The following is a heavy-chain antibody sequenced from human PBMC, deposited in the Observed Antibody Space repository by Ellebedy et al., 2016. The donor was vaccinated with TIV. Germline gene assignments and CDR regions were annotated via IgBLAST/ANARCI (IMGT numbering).Heavy chain of an antibody. J-gene: IGHJ4*02. Sequence: PGGSLRLSCGAFGFAFSSFAMGWVRRTPGKGLEGVSGLYGSGRGIWYSDSVKGRFTISRDNSKNTVYLQMNSLTVEETALYYCVKGASSDSWVTMEYWGQGALVTVSS. CDR2: LYGSGRGI. V-gene: IGHV3-23*01. D-gene: IGHD3-10*01. CDR1: GFAFSSFA. CDR3: VKGASSDSWVTMEY.